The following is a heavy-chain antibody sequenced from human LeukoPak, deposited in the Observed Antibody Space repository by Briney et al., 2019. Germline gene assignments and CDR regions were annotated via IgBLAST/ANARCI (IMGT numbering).Heavy chain of an antibody. CDR1: GGSISSYY. Sequence: SETLSLTCTVSGGSISSYYWSWIRQPPGKGLEWIGYIYYSGSTSYNPSLKSRDTISIDTSKNQFSLKLSSVTAADTAVYYCARVHIAAAGYDAFDIWGQGTMVTVSS. CDR2: IYYSGST. D-gene: IGHD6-13*01. J-gene: IGHJ3*02. V-gene: IGHV4-59*08. CDR3: ARVHIAAAGYDAFDI.